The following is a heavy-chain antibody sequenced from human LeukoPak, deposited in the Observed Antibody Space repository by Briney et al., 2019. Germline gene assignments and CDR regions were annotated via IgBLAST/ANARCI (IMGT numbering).Heavy chain of an antibody. CDR2: ISYDGSNK. Sequence: GGSLRLSCAASGFTFSNYGMHWVRQAPGKGLEWVAVISYDGSNKYYADSVKGRFTISRDNSKNTLYLQMNSLRAEDTAVYYCARGGCTNGVCSDYWGQGTLVTVYS. CDR3: ARGGCTNGVCSDY. V-gene: IGHV3-30*19. CDR1: GFTFSNYG. J-gene: IGHJ4*02. D-gene: IGHD2-8*01.